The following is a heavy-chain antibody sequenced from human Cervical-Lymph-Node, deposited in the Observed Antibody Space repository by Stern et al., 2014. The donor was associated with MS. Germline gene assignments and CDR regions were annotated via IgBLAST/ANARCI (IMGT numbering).Heavy chain of an antibody. J-gene: IGHJ4*02. CDR2: MYPGDADT. CDR3: ARHCAKREQCAFDY. D-gene: IGHD6-19*01. V-gene: IGHV5-51*01. Sequence: VQLVQSGAEVKKPGESLKISCKGFGYSFTSYWIGWVRQMPGKGLEWMGIMYPGDADTRYSPSFQGQVPISADKSISTAYLQWSSLKASDTAMYYCARHCAKREQCAFDYWGQGTLVTVSS. CDR1: GYSFTSYW.